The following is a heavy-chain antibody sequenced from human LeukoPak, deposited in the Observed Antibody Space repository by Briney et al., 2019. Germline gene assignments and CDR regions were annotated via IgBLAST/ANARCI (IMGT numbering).Heavy chain of an antibody. V-gene: IGHV4-34*01. CDR3: ATRYCSGGSCYWTGGYYYYYMDV. CDR1: GGSFSGYY. CDR2: INHSGST. Sequence: SETLSLTCAVYGGSFSGYYWSWIRQPPGKGLEWIGEINHSGSTNYNPSLKSRVTISVDTSKNQFSLKLSSVTAADTAVYYCATRYCSGGSCYWTGGYYYYYMDVWGKGTTVTVSS. D-gene: IGHD2-15*01. J-gene: IGHJ6*03.